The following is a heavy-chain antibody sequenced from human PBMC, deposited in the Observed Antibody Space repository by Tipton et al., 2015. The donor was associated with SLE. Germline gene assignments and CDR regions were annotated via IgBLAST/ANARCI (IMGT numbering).Heavy chain of an antibody. D-gene: IGHD2-15*01. CDR2: IYTSGRT. CDR3: ARGVDIATDYFDY. V-gene: IGHV4-61*09. Sequence: TLSLTCTVSGDSISSVSYYWSWIRQPAGKGLEWIGHIYTSGRTHYNPSLKSRVTMSLDTSKNQFSLKLSSVTAADTAVYYCARGVDIATDYFDYWGQGTLVTVSS. CDR1: GDSISSVSYY. J-gene: IGHJ4*02.